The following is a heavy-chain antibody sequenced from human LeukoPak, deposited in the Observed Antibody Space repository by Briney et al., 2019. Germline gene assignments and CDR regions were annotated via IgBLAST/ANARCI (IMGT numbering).Heavy chain of an antibody. CDR1: GDSISSYY. CDR3: ARGSQRITVFGVVTDY. Sequence: AETLSLTCAVSGDSISSYYGSWIRQPPGKGLGWIGYIYYTGSTNYNPSLKSRVTISVDTSKNHSSLKLSSVTAADTAVYFCARGSQRITVFGVVTDYWGQGTLVTVSS. J-gene: IGHJ4*02. D-gene: IGHD3-3*01. V-gene: IGHV4-59*01. CDR2: IYYTGST.